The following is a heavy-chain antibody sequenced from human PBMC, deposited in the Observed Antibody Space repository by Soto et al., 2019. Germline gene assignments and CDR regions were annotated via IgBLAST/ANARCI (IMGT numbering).Heavy chain of an antibody. CDR2: ISAYNGNT. CDR3: ARLGYSYGHDAFDI. CDR1: GYTFTSYG. J-gene: IGHJ3*02. D-gene: IGHD5-18*01. Sequence: ASVKVSCKASGYTFTSYGISWVRQAPGQGLEWMGWISAYNGNTNYAQKLQGRVTMTTDTSTSTAYMGLRSLRSDDTAVYYCARLGYSYGHDAFDIWGQGTMVTVSS. V-gene: IGHV1-18*01.